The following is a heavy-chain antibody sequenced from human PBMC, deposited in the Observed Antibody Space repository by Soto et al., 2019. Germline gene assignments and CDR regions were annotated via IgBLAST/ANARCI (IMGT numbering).Heavy chain of an antibody. J-gene: IGHJ5*02. CDR1: GYTFIGYY. Sequence: VQLVQSGAEVKKPGASVKVSCKASGYTFIGYYIHWVRQAPGQGLEWMGRINPRSGDTNYAQKFQGRLNMTRDTSISTAYLELNNLRTDDTAVYYCGRDGVGASPLGWFDPWGQGSLVTVSS. CDR3: GRDGVGASPLGWFDP. D-gene: IGHD1-26*01. V-gene: IGHV1-2*06. CDR2: INPRSGDT.